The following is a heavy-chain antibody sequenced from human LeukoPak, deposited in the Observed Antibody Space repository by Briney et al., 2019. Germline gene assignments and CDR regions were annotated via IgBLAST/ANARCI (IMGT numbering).Heavy chain of an antibody. Sequence: ASVKVSCKTSAYTLTDYYMHWVRQAPGQGLEWMGWINPNSGGTNYALKFQGRVIMTRDTSINTAYMVLSRLKSADTAVYYCAIDQWLVPYNWGQGTLVTVSS. CDR3: AIDQWLVPYN. D-gene: IGHD6-19*01. CDR2: INPNSGGT. J-gene: IGHJ4*02. CDR1: AYTLTDYY. V-gene: IGHV1-2*02.